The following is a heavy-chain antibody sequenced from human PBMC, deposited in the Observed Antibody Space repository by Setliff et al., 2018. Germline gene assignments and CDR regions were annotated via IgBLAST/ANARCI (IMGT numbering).Heavy chain of an antibody. J-gene: IGHJ6*02. CDR3: ARDGVFYAMDV. D-gene: IGHD3-10*01. V-gene: IGHV3-11*04. CDR1: GFTVSAND. CDR2: ISGDGITI. Sequence: PGGSLRLSCAASGFTVSANDMSWVRQAPGKGLEWLSKISGDGITIYYADSVRGRFTISRDNAKDSLYLQMNSLRAEDTALYYCARDGVFYAMDVWGRGTTVTVSS.